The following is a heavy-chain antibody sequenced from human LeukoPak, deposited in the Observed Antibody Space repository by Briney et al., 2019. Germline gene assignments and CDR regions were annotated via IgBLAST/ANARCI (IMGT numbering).Heavy chain of an antibody. D-gene: IGHD2-2*02. V-gene: IGHV3-20*03. CDR3: ARRPYCSAASCYTRHYFDY. J-gene: IGHJ4*02. CDR1: GFTFDDDA. Sequence: GGSLRLSYAASGFTFDDDAMSWVRQAPGKGLEWVSGINWSGGSTAYADSVKGRFTISRDNAKNSLYLQMDSLRAEDTALYYCARRPYCSAASCYTRHYFDYWGQGTRVTVSS. CDR2: INWSGGST.